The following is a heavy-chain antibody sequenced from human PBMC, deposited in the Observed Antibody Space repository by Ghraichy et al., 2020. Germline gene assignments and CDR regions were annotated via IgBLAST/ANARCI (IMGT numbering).Heavy chain of an antibody. CDR3: AKEAAMAGLGGFDP. V-gene: IGHV3-23*01. D-gene: IGHD5-24*01. Sequence: GEGVEWVAAIIGRGRPTHDADSVKGRFTISRDNSKNTLFLQMNGLRAEDTAVYSCAKEAAMAGLGGFDPWGQGTLVTVSS. CDR2: IIGRGRPT. J-gene: IGHJ5*02.